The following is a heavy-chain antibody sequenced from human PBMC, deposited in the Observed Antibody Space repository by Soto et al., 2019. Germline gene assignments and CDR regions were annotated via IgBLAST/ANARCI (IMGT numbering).Heavy chain of an antibody. CDR3: ARVGQYCTNGVCYKAYGRYYYYYYMDV. V-gene: IGHV1-8*01. J-gene: IGHJ6*03. D-gene: IGHD2-8*01. CDR1: GYTFTSYD. CDR2: MNPNSGNT. Sequence: ASVKVSCKASGYTFTSYDINWVRQATGQGLEWMGWMNPNSGNTGYAQKFQGRVTMTRNTSISTAYMELSSLRSEDTAVYYCARVGQYCTNGVCYKAYGRYYYYYYMDVWGKGTTVTVSS.